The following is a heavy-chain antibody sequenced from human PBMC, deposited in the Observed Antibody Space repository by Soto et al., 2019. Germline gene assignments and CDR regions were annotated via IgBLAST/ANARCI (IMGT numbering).Heavy chain of an antibody. V-gene: IGHV3-13*01. D-gene: IGHD5-18*01. J-gene: IGHJ5*02. CDR1: GFTFSSYD. Sequence: EVQLVESGGGLVQPGGSLRLSCAASGFTFSSYDMHWVRQATGKGLEWVSAIGTAGDTYYPGSVKGRFTISRENAKNSLYLQMNSLRAGDTAVYYCARGTRRTSDTPGWFDPWGQGTLVTGSS. CDR3: ARGTRRTSDTPGWFDP. CDR2: IGTAGDT.